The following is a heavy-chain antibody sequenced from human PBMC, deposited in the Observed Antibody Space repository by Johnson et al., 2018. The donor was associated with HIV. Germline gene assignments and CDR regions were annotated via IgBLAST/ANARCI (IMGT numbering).Heavy chain of an antibody. CDR2: IWYDGNNK. J-gene: IGHJ3*02. V-gene: IGHV3-33*01. CDR1: GFTFSSYG. D-gene: IGHD4-17*01. Sequence: QVQLVESGGGVVQPGRSLRLSCVASGFTFSSYGMHWVRQAPGKGVQWVAVIWYDGNNKYYADSVKGRFTVSRDNSKNTLYLQMNSLRAEDTAMYYCTRDGDNGAFDIWGQGTMVIVSS. CDR3: TRDGDNGAFDI.